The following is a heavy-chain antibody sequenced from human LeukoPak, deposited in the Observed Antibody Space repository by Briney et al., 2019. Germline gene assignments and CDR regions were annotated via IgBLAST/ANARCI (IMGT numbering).Heavy chain of an antibody. D-gene: IGHD3-10*01. CDR3: ARDVHGANWFDP. V-gene: IGHV3-74*01. Sequence: PGGSLRLSCGASSFTFSSYVMSWVRQAPGKGLVWVSRINSDGSSTSYADSVKGRFTISRDNAKNTLYLQMNSLRAEDTAVYYCARDVHGANWFDPWGQGTLVTVSS. CDR1: SFTFSSYV. CDR2: INSDGSST. J-gene: IGHJ5*02.